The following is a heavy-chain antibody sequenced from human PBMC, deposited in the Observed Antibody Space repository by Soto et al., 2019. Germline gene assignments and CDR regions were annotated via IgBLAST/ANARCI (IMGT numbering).Heavy chain of an antibody. CDR3: ARERYSSGLSSPHYYYYYGMDV. D-gene: IGHD6-19*01. Sequence: QVQLVESGGGLVKPGGSLRLSCAASGFTFSDYYMSWIRQAPGKGLEWVSYISSSGSTIYYADSVKGRFTISRDNAKNSLYLQMNSLRAEDTAVYYCARERYSSGLSSPHYYYYYGMDVWCQGTTVTVSS. V-gene: IGHV3-11*01. CDR2: ISSSGSTI. J-gene: IGHJ6*02. CDR1: GFTFSDYY.